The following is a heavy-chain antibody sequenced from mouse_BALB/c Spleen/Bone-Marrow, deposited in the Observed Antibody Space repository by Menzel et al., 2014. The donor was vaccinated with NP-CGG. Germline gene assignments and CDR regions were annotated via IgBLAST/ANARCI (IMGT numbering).Heavy chain of an antibody. CDR2: IGCSGST. Sequence: VQLKESGPGLVKPSQSLSLTCTVTGYSITSDYAWNWIRQFPGNKLEWMGYIGCSGSTSYNPSLKSRISITRDTSKNQFFLQLNSVTTEDTATYYCARGRDYFDYWGQGTTLPVSS. J-gene: IGHJ2*01. CDR1: GYSITSDYA. V-gene: IGHV3-2*02. CDR3: ARGRDYFDY.